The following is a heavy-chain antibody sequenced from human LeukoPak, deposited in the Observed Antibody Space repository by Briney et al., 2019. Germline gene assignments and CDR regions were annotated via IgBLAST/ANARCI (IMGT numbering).Heavy chain of an antibody. Sequence: GASVKVSFKASGYTFIIYYMHWVRQAPGQGLEWMGLINPSGGSTSYAQKFQDRVTMTRDTSTSIVYMELSSLKSEDTAVYYCAREDVVLVDAVRYYYYGMDVWGQGTTVTVSS. D-gene: IGHD2-8*01. J-gene: IGHJ6*02. CDR1: GYTFIIYY. V-gene: IGHV1-46*01. CDR2: INPSGGST. CDR3: AREDVVLVDAVRYYYYGMDV.